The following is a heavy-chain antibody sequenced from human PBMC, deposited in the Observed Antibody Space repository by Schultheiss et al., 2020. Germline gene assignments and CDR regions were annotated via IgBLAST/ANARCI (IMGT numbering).Heavy chain of an antibody. V-gene: IGHV4-38-2*02. CDR3: ARHGRQQLVEFGY. J-gene: IGHJ4*02. Sequence: GSLRLSCTVSGYSISSGYYWGWIRQPPGKGLEWIGSIYHSGSTTSNPTLKSRVIISVDTSKNQFSLKLSSVTAADTAVYYCARHGRQQLVEFGYWGQGTLVTVSS. CDR2: IYHSGST. D-gene: IGHD6-13*01. CDR1: GYSISSGYY.